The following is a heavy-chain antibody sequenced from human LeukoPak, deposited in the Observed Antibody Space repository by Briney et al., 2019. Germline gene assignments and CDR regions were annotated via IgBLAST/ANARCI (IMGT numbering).Heavy chain of an antibody. Sequence: SETLSLTCTVSGGSISSGDYYWSWIRQPPGKGLEWIGYIYYSGSTYYNPSLKSRVTISVDTPKNQFSLKLSSVTAADTAVYYCARSDSSGYYYTDYWGQGTLVTVSS. CDR2: IYYSGST. CDR3: ARSDSSGYYYTDY. V-gene: IGHV4-30-4*01. J-gene: IGHJ4*02. CDR1: GGSISSGDYY. D-gene: IGHD3-22*01.